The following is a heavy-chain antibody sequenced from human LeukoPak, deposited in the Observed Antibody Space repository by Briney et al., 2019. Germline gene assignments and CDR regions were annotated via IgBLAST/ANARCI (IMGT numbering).Heavy chain of an antibody. D-gene: IGHD1-26*01. CDR1: GGSFSSYA. V-gene: IGHV1-69*13. J-gene: IGHJ4*02. CDR2: IFPIFGTA. Sequence: AVTVSCKASGGSFSSYAISWVRQAPGQGLEWMGGIFPIFGTANYAQKFQGRVTITADESTSTAYMELSSLRSEDTAVYYCARDPQWGIVGATGPYYFDYWGQGTLVTVSS. CDR3: ARDPQWGIVGATGPYYFDY.